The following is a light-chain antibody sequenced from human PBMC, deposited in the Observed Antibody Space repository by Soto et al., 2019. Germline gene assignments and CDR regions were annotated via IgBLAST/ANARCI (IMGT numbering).Light chain of an antibody. CDR3: SSYRRSSTYV. V-gene: IGLV2-14*01. CDR1: SSDVGSYNS. Sequence: QSVLTQPASVSGSPGQSITISCTGTSSDVGSYNSVSWHQQHPGQAPKLMIYDVTNRASGVPDRFSASKSGNTASLTISGLQAGDEADYYCSSYRRSSTYVFGTGTKVTVL. J-gene: IGLJ1*01. CDR2: DVT.